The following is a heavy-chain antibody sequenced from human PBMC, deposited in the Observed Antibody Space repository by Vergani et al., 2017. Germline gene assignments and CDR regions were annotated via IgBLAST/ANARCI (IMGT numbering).Heavy chain of an antibody. J-gene: IGHJ5*02. CDR2: INPNRGGT. V-gene: IGHV1-2*02. CDR1: GYTFTGYY. CDR3: ARDRETDYSGSSEP. Sequence: QVQLVQSGAEVKKPGASVKVSCKASGYTFTGYYMHWVRQAPGQGLEWMGWINPNRGGTNYAQKFQGRVTMTRDTSISTAYMELSRLRSDDTAVYYCARDRETDYSGSSEPWGQGTLVTVSS. D-gene: IGHD1-26*01.